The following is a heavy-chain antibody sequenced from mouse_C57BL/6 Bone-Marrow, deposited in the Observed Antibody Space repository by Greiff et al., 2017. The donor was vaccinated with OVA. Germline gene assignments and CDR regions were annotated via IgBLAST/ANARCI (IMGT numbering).Heavy chain of an antibody. CDR2: IDPETGGT. D-gene: IGHD2-4*01. V-gene: IGHV1-15*01. Sequence: QLQQSGAELVRPGASVTLSCKASGYTFTDYEMHWVKQTPVHGLEWIGAIDPETGGTAYNQKFKGKAILTADKSSSTAYMELRSLTSEDSAVYYCTPYDYPLLAYWGQGTLVTVSA. CDR3: TPYDYPLLAY. J-gene: IGHJ3*01. CDR1: GYTFTDYE.